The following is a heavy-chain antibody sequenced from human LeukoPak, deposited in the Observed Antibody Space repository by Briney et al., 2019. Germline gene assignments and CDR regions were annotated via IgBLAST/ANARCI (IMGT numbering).Heavy chain of an antibody. CDR2: INSDGSST. V-gene: IGHV3-74*01. CDR1: GFTFSSYW. Sequence: GGSLRLSCAASGFTFSSYWMHWVRQAPGKGLVWVSRINSDGSSTSYADSVKGRFTISRDNAKNTLYLQMNSLRAEDTAVCYCARARGNPPRNFDYWGQGTLVTVSS. J-gene: IGHJ4*02. CDR3: ARARGNPPRNFDY. D-gene: IGHD4-23*01.